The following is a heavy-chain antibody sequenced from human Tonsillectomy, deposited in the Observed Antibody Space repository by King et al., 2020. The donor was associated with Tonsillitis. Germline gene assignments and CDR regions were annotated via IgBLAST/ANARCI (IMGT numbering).Heavy chain of an antibody. J-gene: IGHJ5*01. Sequence: VQLVESGGGVVQPGRSLTLSCAASGFTFRNSGMHWVRQRPGKGLEWVAVIWHDGSIKKYADSVQGRFAISRDNSQNTLFLQMDSLRAEDTAIYYCTRSCTGDCFGAFFDFWGTGTLVTVSS. CDR3: TRSCTGDCFGAFFDF. CDR1: GFTFRNSG. D-gene: IGHD2-21*01. V-gene: IGHV3-33*01. CDR2: IWHDGSIK.